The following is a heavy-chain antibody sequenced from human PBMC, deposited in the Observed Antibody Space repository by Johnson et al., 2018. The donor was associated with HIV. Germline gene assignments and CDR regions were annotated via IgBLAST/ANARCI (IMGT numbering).Heavy chain of an antibody. CDR1: GFTFSSYV. J-gene: IGHJ3*02. CDR2: ITGSGDKT. CDR3: AKDRGRAYYNFWSGTRSACAFDI. D-gene: IGHD3-3*01. Sequence: VQLVESGGGLVQPGGSLRLSCAAAGFTFSSYVMTWVRQAPGKGLEWVSTITGSGDKTWYADSVKGRFTISRDNSNNTVFLQMNSLRAEDTALYYCAKDRGRAYYNFWSGTRSACAFDIWGQGTMVTVSS. V-gene: IGHV3-23*04.